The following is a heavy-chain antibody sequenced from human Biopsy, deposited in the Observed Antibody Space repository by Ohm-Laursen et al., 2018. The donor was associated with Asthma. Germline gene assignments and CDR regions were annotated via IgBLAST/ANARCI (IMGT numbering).Heavy chain of an antibody. D-gene: IGHD3-3*01. CDR3: ARDVMEWYLPAFDF. CDR1: GFTFRSYA. V-gene: IGHV3-30-3*01. Sequence: SLRLSCAASGFTFRSYAMHWVRQAPGKGLEWVAVGGSYYDGGLKYYADSVNGRFTVSRDDSKNTLYLQMNSLRPDDTAVYYCARDVMEWYLPAFDFWGQGTLVTVST. J-gene: IGHJ4*02. CDR2: GGSYYDGGLK.